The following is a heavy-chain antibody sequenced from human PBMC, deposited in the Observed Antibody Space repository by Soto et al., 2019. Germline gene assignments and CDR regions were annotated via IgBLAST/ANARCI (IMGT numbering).Heavy chain of an antibody. CDR2: IYSGGST. CDR1: GFTVSSNY. V-gene: IGHV3-53*02. J-gene: IGHJ4*02. D-gene: IGHD3-10*01. CDR3: ARHGLPGSTHHFDY. Sequence: EVQLVETGGGLIQPGGSLRLSRAASGFTVSSNYMSWVRQAPGKGLEWVSVIYSGGSTYYADSVKGRFTISRDNSKNTLYLQMNSLRAEDTAVYYCARHGLPGSTHHFDYWGQGTLVTVSS.